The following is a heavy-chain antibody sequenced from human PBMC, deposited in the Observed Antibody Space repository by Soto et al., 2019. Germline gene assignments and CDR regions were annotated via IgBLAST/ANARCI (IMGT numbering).Heavy chain of an antibody. D-gene: IGHD6-19*01. CDR1: GFTFSNYA. V-gene: IGHV3-23*01. Sequence: EVQLLESGGGLVRPGGSLRLSCAASGFTFSNYAMNWVRQAPGKGLEGVSVVSGSGGSAYYADSVQGRLTISRDNSKNTLYLQMNSLRAEDTAIYYCVREGSGWYSRGSFDFWGRGTMVTVSS. J-gene: IGHJ3*01. CDR3: VREGSGWYSRGSFDF. CDR2: VSGSGGSA.